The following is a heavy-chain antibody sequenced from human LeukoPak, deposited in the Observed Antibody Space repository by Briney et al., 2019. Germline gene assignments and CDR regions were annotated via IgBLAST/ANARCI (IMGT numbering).Heavy chain of an antibody. CDR2: INWNGGST. V-gene: IGHV3-20*04. D-gene: IGHD3-3*01. J-gene: IGHJ2*01. Sequence: PGGSLRLSCAASGFTFDDYGMSWVRQAPGKGLEWVSGINWNGGSTGYADSVKGRFTISRDNTKNSLYLQMNSLRAEDTALYYCARCYDFWSGYSQRYFDLWGRGTLVTVSS. CDR3: ARCYDFWSGYSQRYFDL. CDR1: GFTFDDYG.